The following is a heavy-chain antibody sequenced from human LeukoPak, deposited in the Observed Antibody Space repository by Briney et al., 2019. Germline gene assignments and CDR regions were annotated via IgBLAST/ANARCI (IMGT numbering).Heavy chain of an antibody. CDR2: IIPIFGPA. Sequence: ASVKVSCKASGGTFSRSAISWVRQAPGQGLEWMGGIIPIFGPADYAQKFQGRVTITADKSTSTAYLELSSLRSEDTAVYHCATSLPYGYYDSGGSNWFDPWGQGTLVTVSS. V-gene: IGHV1-69*06. J-gene: IGHJ5*02. CDR1: GGTFSRSA. CDR3: ATSLPYGYYDSGGSNWFDP. D-gene: IGHD3-22*01.